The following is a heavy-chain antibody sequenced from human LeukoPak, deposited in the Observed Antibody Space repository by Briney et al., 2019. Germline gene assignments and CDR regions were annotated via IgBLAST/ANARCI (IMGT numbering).Heavy chain of an antibody. CDR1: GFTFDDYA. J-gene: IGHJ4*02. V-gene: IGHV3-9*01. CDR3: AKDIGSAAAGIG. Sequence: GGSLRLSCAASGFTFDDYAMHWVRQAPGKGLAWVSGISWNSGSIGYADSVKGRFTISRDNAKNSLYLQMNSLRAEDTALYYCAKDIGSAAAGIGWGQGTLVTVSS. CDR2: ISWNSGSI. D-gene: IGHD6-13*01.